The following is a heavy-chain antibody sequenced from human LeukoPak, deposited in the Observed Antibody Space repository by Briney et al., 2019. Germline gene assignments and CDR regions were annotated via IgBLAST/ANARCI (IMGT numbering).Heavy chain of an antibody. CDR1: GFTFSSHA. Sequence: GGSLSLSWAASGFTFSSHAMSWVRQAPGKGLEWVSRISSGGGTTDYTDSVKGRFTISSDTSKNTLYLQMNSLRAEDTAVYYCAKDRSGSGYFDYWGQGTLVTVSS. V-gene: IGHV3-23*01. D-gene: IGHD3-10*01. CDR3: AKDRSGSGYFDY. CDR2: ISSGGGTT. J-gene: IGHJ4*02.